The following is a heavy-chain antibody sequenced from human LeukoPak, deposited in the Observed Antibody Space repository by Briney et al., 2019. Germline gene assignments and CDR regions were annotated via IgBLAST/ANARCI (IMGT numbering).Heavy chain of an antibody. V-gene: IGHV3-74*01. D-gene: IGHD1-1*01. Sequence: GGSLRLSCAASGFTFSSYWMHWVRQAPGKGLVWVSRISSDGRSTSYADSVKGRFTISRDNAKNTLYLQMNSLRAEDTALYFCARETATSFDYWGQGTLVTVSS. J-gene: IGHJ4*02. CDR3: ARETATSFDY. CDR1: GFTFSSYW. CDR2: ISSDGRST.